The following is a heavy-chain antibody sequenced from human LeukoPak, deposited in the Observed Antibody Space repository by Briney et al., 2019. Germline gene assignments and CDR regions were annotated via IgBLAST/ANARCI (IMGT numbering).Heavy chain of an antibody. J-gene: IGHJ4*02. Sequence: SETLSLTCTVSGGSVNSGSYYWNWIRQPPGKGLEWTGYIYYSGSTNYNPSLKSRVTISVDTSKNQFSLKLSSVTAADTAVYYCARGYSGSPYYFDYWGQGTLVTVSS. V-gene: IGHV4-61*01. D-gene: IGHD1-26*01. CDR3: ARGYSGSPYYFDY. CDR2: IYYSGST. CDR1: GGSVNSGSYY.